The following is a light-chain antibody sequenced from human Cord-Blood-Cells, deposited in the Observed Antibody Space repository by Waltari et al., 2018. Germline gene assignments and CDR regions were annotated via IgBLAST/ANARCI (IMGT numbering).Light chain of an antibody. V-gene: IGKV1-8*01. Sequence: AIRMTQSPSSFSASTGDRVTITCRANQGISSYLAWYQQKPGKAPKLLIYAASTVQSGVPYRFSGSGSGTDCTLTISCLQSEDFATYYCQQYDSYPRTFGQGTKVEIK. J-gene: IGKJ1*01. CDR3: QQYDSYPRT. CDR2: AAS. CDR1: QGISSY.